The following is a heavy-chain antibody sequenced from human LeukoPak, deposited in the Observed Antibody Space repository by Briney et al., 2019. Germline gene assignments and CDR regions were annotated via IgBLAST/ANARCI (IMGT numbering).Heavy chain of an antibody. CDR2: ISYDGSNK. CDR3: AKVGIAAAGPYYFDY. CDR1: GFTFSSYG. J-gene: IGHJ4*02. Sequence: PGRSLRLSCAASGFTFSSYGTHWVSQAPGKGLEWVAVISYDGSNKYYADSVKGRFTISRDNSKNTLYLQMNSLRAEDTAVYYCAKVGIAAAGPYYFDYWGQGTLVTVSS. V-gene: IGHV3-30*18. D-gene: IGHD6-13*01.